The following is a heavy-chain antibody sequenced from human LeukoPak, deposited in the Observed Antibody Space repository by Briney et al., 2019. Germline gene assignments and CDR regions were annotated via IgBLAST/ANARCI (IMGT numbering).Heavy chain of an antibody. D-gene: IGHD3-16*02. CDR1: GFTFSSYW. J-gene: IGHJ4*02. Sequence: GGSLRLSCVVSGFTFSSYWMSWVRQAPGKGLKWVANIKQDGSEKYYVDSVKGRFTISRDNAKNSLYLQMNSLRAEDTAVYYCARDTPHYDYVWGSYRYYFDYWGQGTLVTVSS. CDR2: IKQDGSEK. CDR3: ARDTPHYDYVWGSYRYYFDY. V-gene: IGHV3-7*03.